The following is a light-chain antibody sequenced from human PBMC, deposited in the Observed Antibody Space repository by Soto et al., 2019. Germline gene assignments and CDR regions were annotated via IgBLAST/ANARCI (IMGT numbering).Light chain of an antibody. J-gene: IGKJ4*01. V-gene: IGKV3-15*01. CDR2: GVS. Sequence: EIVMTQSPATLSVSPGERATLSCRASQSLSSSLAWYQQKPGQAPRLLIYGVSTRATGIPARFSGGGSGTEFALTISSLQSEDFAVYYCQQYAIWPLTFGGGTKVEIK. CDR1: QSLSSS. CDR3: QQYAIWPLT.